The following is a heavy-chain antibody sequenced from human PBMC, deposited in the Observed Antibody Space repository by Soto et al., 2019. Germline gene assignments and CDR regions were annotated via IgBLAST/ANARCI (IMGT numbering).Heavy chain of an antibody. D-gene: IGHD5-18*01. CDR1: GGSISSSSYY. J-gene: IGHJ6*04. CDR3: VCIFSGGYSYGFYYKGMDV. V-gene: IGHV4-39*01. Sequence: PSETLSLTCTVSGGSISSSSYYWGWIRQPPGKGLEWIGSIFYSGSTYYNPSLKSRVTISVDTSKNQFSLKLSSVTAADTAVYYCVCIFSGGYSYGFYYKGMDVWGKGPRATVPS. CDR2: IFYSGST.